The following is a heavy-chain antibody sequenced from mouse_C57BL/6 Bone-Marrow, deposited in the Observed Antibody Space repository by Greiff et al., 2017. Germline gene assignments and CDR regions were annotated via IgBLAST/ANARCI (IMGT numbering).Heavy chain of an antibody. CDR2: ISDGGSYT. Sequence: EVQLVESGGGLVKPGGSLKISCAASGFTFSSYAMSWVRQTPEKRLEWVATISDGGSYTYYPDNVKGRFTISKDNAKNNLYLQMIHLKSEDTAMYYCARDHYYGSGYGAYWGQGTLVTVSA. D-gene: IGHD1-1*01. CDR1: GFTFSSYA. CDR3: ARDHYYGSGYGAY. J-gene: IGHJ3*01. V-gene: IGHV5-4*01.